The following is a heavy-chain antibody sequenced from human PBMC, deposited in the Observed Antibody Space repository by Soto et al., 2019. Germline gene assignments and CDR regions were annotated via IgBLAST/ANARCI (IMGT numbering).Heavy chain of an antibody. CDR2: IYPADSET. CDR3: VRXXPXXXXXXXV. Sequence: PGESLKISCKGSGYRFTNNWIGWVRQMPGKGLEWMGVIYPADSETRYSPSFQGQVTMSADKSTSTAYLQWSSLKASDTAMYFCVRXXPXXXXXXXVWGXGTXVTXXS. CDR1: GYRFTNNW. V-gene: IGHV5-51*01. J-gene: IGHJ6*04.